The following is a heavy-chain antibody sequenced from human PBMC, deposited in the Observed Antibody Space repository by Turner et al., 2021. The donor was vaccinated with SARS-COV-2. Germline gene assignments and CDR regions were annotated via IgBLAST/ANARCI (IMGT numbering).Heavy chain of an antibody. CDR2: VNPNSGGT. CDR3: ARVRFGVVTHLENGMDV. J-gene: IGHJ6*02. V-gene: IGHV1-2*02. CDR1: GYTFTGYC. Sequence: QVQLEQSGAEVKKPGASMKVSCKASGYTFTGYCMHWVRQAPGQGLEWMGWVNPNSGGTNYAKKFQGRVTMTSDTSISTAHMEVRRLRSDDTAVYYCARVRFGVVTHLENGMDVWGQGTTVTVSS. D-gene: IGHD3-3*01.